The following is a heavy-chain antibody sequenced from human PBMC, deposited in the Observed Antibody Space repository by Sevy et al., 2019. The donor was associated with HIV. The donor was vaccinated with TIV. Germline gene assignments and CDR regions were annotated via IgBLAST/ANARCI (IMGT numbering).Heavy chain of an antibody. D-gene: IGHD1-1*01. J-gene: IGHJ1*01. CDR1: GFTFSDYY. Sequence: GGSLRLSCAASGFTFSDYYMSWIRQAPGKGLEWVATISFDATNKHYPDSVKGRFTISRDNFQNSLFLQMDSLRPEDTAVYYCALERLSSDVAEYFQNWGQGTLVTVSS. CDR3: ALERLSSDVAEYFQN. CDR2: ISFDATNK. V-gene: IGHV3-30-3*01.